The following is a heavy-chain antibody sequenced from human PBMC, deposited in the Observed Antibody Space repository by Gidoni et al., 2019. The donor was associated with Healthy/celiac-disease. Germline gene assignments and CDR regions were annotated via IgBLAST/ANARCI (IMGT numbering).Heavy chain of an antibody. V-gene: IGHV3-30*18. CDR1: GFTFSSYG. CDR2: ISYDGSNK. J-gene: IGHJ4*02. CDR3: AKDLEEDIVLVPAAPSALDY. D-gene: IGHD2-2*01. Sequence: QVQLVASGGGVVQPGRSLSLSCAASGFTFSSYGMHWVRQAPGKGLEWVAVISYDGSNKYYADSVKGRFTISRDNSKNTLYLQMNSLRAEDTAVYYCAKDLEEDIVLVPAAPSALDYWGQGTLVTVSS.